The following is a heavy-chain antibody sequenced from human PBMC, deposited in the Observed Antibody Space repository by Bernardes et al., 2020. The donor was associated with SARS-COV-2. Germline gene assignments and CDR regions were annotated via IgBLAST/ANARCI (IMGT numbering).Heavy chain of an antibody. J-gene: IGHJ4*02. CDR3: ARHRGAYNDFDY. Sequence: SETLSLTCTVSGGSIRNYFWSWIRQPPGKGLEWIGYIYSSGNTNYNPSLKSRVTLSVDTSKNQFSLRLSSVTAADTAVYYCARHRGAYNDFDYWGQGTLVTVSS. CDR2: IYSSGNT. V-gene: IGHV4-59*08. CDR1: GGSIRNYF. D-gene: IGHD3-10*01.